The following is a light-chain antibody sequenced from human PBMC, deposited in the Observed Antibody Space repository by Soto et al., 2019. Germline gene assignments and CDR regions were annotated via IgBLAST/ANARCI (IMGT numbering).Light chain of an antibody. CDR1: QSISRY. CDR2: AAS. CDR3: QQSYSTPSIT. Sequence: DIQMTQSPSSLSASVGDRVTITCRASQSISRYLNWYQQKPGKAPKLLIYAASSLQSGVPSRFSGSGSGTDFTLTISSLQHEDFATYYCQQSYSTPSITFGQGTRLEIK. J-gene: IGKJ5*01. V-gene: IGKV1-39*01.